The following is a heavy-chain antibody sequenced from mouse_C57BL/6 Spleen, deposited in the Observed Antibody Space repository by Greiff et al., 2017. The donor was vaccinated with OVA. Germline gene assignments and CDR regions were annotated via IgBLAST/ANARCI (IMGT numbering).Heavy chain of an antibody. D-gene: IGHD1-1*01. CDR1: GYSFTGYF. Sequence: EVQLKQSGPELVKPGDSVKISCKASGYSFTGYFMNWVMQSHGKSLEWIGRINPYNGDTFYNQKFKGKATLTVDKSSSTAHMELRSLTSEDSAVYYCARSTTVVATGFDYWGQGTTLTVSS. CDR2: INPYNGDT. J-gene: IGHJ2*01. CDR3: ARSTTVVATGFDY. V-gene: IGHV1-20*01.